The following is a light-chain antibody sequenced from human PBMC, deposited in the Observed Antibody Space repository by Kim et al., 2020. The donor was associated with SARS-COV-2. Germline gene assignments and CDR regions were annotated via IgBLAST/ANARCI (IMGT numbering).Light chain of an antibody. CDR3: QAWDSSTVV. Sequence: QTASITCSGDRLGDKYASWYQRKPGQSPVLVIYYDSKRPSGIPERFSGSNSGNTATLTISGTQAMDEADYYCQAWDSSTVVFGGGTQLTVL. CDR2: YDS. V-gene: IGLV3-1*01. CDR1: RLGDKY. J-gene: IGLJ2*01.